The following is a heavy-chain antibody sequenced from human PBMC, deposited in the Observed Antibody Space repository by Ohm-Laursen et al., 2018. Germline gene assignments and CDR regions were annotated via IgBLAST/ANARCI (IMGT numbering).Heavy chain of an antibody. CDR1: GFIFSSYG. CDR3: ARTFRDCYYYGMDV. V-gene: IGHV3-30*03. Sequence: SLRLSCSASGFIFSSYGMHWVRQAPGKGLEWVAVISYDGSNKYYADSVKGRFTISRDNSKNTLYLQMNSLRAEDTAVYYCARTFRDCYYYGMDVWGQGTTVTVSS. J-gene: IGHJ6*02. CDR2: ISYDGSNK. D-gene: IGHD3-10*01.